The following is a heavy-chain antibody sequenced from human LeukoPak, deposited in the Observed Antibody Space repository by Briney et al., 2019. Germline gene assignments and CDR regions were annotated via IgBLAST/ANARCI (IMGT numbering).Heavy chain of an antibody. CDR2: IYYSGST. CDR3: AISVRITSWAFDY. J-gene: IGHJ4*02. CDR1: GGSISSYY. V-gene: IGHV4-59*01. D-gene: IGHD3-10*02. Sequence: SETLSLTCTVSGGSISSYYWSWIRQPPGKGLEWIGYIYYSGSTNYNPSLKSRVTISVDTSKNQFSLKMSSVTAADTAVYYCAISVRITSWAFDYWGEGALVTVSS.